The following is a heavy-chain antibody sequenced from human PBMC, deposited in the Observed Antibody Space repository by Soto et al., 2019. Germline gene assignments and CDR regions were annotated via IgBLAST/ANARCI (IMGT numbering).Heavy chain of an antibody. D-gene: IGHD3-22*01. CDR1: GGTFSSYA. Sequence: GASVKVSCKASGGTFSSYAISWVRQAPGQGLEWMGGIIPIFGTANYAQKFQGRVTITADKSTSTAYMELSSPRSEDTAVYYCATPYYYDSSGYGLYYFDYWGQGTLVTVSS. CDR3: ATPYYYDSSGYGLYYFDY. V-gene: IGHV1-69*06. J-gene: IGHJ4*02. CDR2: IIPIFGTA.